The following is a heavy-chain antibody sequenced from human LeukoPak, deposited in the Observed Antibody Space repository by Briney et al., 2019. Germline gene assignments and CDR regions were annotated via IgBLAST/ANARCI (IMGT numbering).Heavy chain of an antibody. D-gene: IGHD3-22*01. CDR1: GGSISSSSYY. CDR2: IYYSGST. J-gene: IGHJ6*03. V-gene: IGHV4-39*01. Sequence: SETLSLTCTVSGGSISSSSYYWCWIRQPPGKGLEWIGSIYYSGSTYYNPSLKSRVTISVDTSKNQFSLKLSSVTAADTAVYCCARHEYCDSRGSHYYSYYYMDVWGKGTTVTVSS. CDR3: ARHEYCDSRGSHYYSYYYMDV.